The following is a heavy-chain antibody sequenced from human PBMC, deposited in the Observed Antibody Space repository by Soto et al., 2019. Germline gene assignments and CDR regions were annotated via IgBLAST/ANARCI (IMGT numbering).Heavy chain of an antibody. CDR3: AREHYIAASEPHPYN. D-gene: IGHD6-13*01. J-gene: IGHJ4*02. V-gene: IGHV4-39*02. CDR1: GGSISRSSYY. CDR2: IYYSGGT. Sequence: QLQQQESGPGLVKPSETLSLTCTVSGGSISRSSYYWGWIRQPPGKGLEWIGSIYYSGGTYYNSSLKSRVNISVDTSTNQFSLKLSSVSDADSAVYYCAREHYIAASEPHPYNWGQGILVTVSS.